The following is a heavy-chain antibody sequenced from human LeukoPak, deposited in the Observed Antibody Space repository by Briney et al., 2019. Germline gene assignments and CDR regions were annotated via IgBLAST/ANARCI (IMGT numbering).Heavy chain of an antibody. J-gene: IGHJ4*02. CDR2: ISGSGGST. V-gene: IGHV3-23*01. CDR1: GFTFSSYG. CDR3: ATDSSGYYSAHLIDY. Sequence: GGSLRLSCAASGFTFSSYGMHWVRQAPGKGLEWVSAISGSGGSTYYADSVKGRFTISRDNSKNTLYLQMNSLRAEDTAVYYCATDSSGYYSAHLIDYWGQGTLVTVSS. D-gene: IGHD3-22*01.